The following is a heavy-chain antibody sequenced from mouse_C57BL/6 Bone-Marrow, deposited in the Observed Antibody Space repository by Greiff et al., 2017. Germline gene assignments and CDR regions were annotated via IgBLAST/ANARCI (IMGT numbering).Heavy chain of an antibody. CDR1: GYTFTSYW. V-gene: IGHV1-74*01. Sequence: QVQLQQPGAELVKPGASVKVSCKASGYTFTSYWMHWVKQRPGQGLEWIGRIHPSDSDTNYNQKFKGKATLTVDKSSSTAYMQLSSLTSEDSAVYYCAITGDYGNYEWYFDVGGTGTTVTVSS. J-gene: IGHJ1*03. D-gene: IGHD2-1*01. CDR3: AITGDYGNYEWYFDV. CDR2: IHPSDSDT.